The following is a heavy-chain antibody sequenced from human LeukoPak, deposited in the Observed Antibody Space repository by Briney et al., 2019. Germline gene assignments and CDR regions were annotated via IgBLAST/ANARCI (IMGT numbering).Heavy chain of an antibody. CDR2: IYHSGST. V-gene: IGHV4-38-2*01. Sequence: SETLSLTCAVSGYSISSGYYWAWFRQPPGKGLEWIGSIYHSGSTYYNPSLKSRVTISVDTSKNQFSLKLSSVTAADTAVYYCARLGVTYYYDSSGSYYFDYWGQGTLVTVSS. J-gene: IGHJ4*02. D-gene: IGHD3-22*01. CDR3: ARLGVTYYYDSSGSYYFDY. CDR1: GYSISSGYY.